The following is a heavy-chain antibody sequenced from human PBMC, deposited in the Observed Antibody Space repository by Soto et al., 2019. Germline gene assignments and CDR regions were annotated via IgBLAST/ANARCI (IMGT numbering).Heavy chain of an antibody. CDR1: GFNFNIHA. D-gene: IGHD3-22*01. J-gene: IGHJ4*02. CDR2: MSPGGNSQ. CDR3: ASGAAFYYDTSRY. Sequence: QPGGSLRLSCAAPGFNFNIHALHWIRQAPGEGLEWVAVMSPGGNSQYYADSVKGRFTISRDTSKSTLYLQMTSLRPKDTAVYYCASGAAFYYDTSRYWGQGTLVTVSS. V-gene: IGHV3-30-3*01.